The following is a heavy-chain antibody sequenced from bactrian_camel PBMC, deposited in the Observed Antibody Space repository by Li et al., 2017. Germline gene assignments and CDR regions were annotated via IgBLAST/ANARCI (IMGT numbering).Heavy chain of an antibody. Sequence: QLVESGGGSVQAGGSLRLTCAASAVDYSIHCLAWFRQAPGKEREGVAAIDETGRTTFADSVKGRFTISRDNAKNTLNLQMNSLKPEDTAMYYCAADFCPSVADFGRTWYRATSFGYWGQGTQVTVS. V-gene: IGHV3S53*01. J-gene: IGHJ6*01. CDR2: IDETGRT. D-gene: IGHD6*01. CDR3: AADFCPSVADFGRTWYRATSFGY. CDR1: AVDYSIHC.